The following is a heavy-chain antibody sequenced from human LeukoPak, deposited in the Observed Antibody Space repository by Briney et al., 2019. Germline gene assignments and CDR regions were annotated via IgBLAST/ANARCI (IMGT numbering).Heavy chain of an antibody. Sequence: GGSLRLSCAASGFTFSSHGMHWVRQAPGKGQEWVAFIRYDGSNKNYADSVKGRFTISRDNSKNTLYLQMNSLKPDDTAMYYCAKSIPAIAVAVSTRQWGQGTLVTVSS. D-gene: IGHD6-19*01. J-gene: IGHJ4*02. CDR1: GFTFSSHG. V-gene: IGHV3-30*02. CDR2: IRYDGSNK. CDR3: AKSIPAIAVAVSTRQ.